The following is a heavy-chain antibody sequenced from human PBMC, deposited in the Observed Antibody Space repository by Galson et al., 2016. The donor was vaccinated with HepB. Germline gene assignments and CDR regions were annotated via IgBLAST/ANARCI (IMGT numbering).Heavy chain of an antibody. J-gene: IGHJ4*02. Sequence: SVKVSCKASGYNFLSYGISWVRQAPGQGLEWMGLINPSGGSTIYAQKFQGRVTMTRDTSTSTVYMELSSLRSEDTAVYYCARGSPRAQTTVLSGLWGQGTMVTVSS. CDR2: INPSGGST. CDR3: ARGSPRAQTTVLSGL. V-gene: IGHV1-46*01. CDR1: GYNFLSYG. D-gene: IGHD4/OR15-4a*01.